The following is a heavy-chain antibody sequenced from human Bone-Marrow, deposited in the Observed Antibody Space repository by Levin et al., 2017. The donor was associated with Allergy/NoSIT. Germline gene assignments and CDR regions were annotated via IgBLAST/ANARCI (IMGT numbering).Heavy chain of an antibody. Sequence: LTCAASGFPFSSYSTNCVRQAPGKGLVWVSSICPSSIYIYYAHSVKRRFTISRDNDKNSLYLQMNRLRAEDTAVYCCARAGYSGYELVFVYWGKGTLVTVSS. CDR1: GFPFSSYS. CDR2: ICPSSIYI. D-gene: IGHD5-12*01. CDR3: ARAGYSGYELVFVY. J-gene: IGHJ4*02. V-gene: IGHV3-21*01.